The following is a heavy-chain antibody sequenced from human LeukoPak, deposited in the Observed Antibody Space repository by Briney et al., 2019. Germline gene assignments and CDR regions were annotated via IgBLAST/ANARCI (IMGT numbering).Heavy chain of an antibody. CDR1: GFTFSNYG. V-gene: IGHV3-30*03. J-gene: IGHJ4*02. CDR2: ISYDGSNK. CDR3: ARDPYDILTGPYFDY. D-gene: IGHD3-9*01. Sequence: PGGSLRLSCAASGFTFSNYGMHWVRQAPGRGLEWVVFISYDGSNKYYADSVKGRFTISRDNSKNTLYLQMNSLRAEDTAVYYCARDPYDILTGPYFDYWGQGTLVTVSS.